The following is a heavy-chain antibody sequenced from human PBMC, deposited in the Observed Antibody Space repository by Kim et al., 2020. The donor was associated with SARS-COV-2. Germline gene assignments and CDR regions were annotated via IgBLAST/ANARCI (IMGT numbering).Heavy chain of an antibody. D-gene: IGHD6-19*01. J-gene: IGHJ4*02. CDR2: IDWDDDK. CDR3: ARIRYSSGWLHFDY. CDR1: GFSLSTSGMC. V-gene: IGHV2-70*01. Sequence: SGPTLVNPTPTLTLTCTFSGFSLSTSGMCVSWIRQPPGKALEWLALIDWDDDKYYSTSLKTRLTISKDTSKNQVVLTMTNMDPVDTATYYCARIRYSSGWLHFDYWGQGTLVTVSS.